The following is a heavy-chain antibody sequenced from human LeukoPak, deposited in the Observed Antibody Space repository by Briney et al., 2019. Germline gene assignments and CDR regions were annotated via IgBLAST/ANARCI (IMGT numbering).Heavy chain of an antibody. V-gene: IGHV4-39*07. Sequence: SETLSLTCTVSGGSISSSSYYWGWIRQSPGKGLEWIGSIYHSGSTYYNPSLKSRVTMSVDTSKKQFSLNLSSVTAADTAVYYCATTPREYSSTWYYFDYWGQGILVTVSS. J-gene: IGHJ4*02. CDR3: ATTPREYSSTWYYFDY. D-gene: IGHD6-13*01. CDR1: GGSISSSSYY. CDR2: IYHSGST.